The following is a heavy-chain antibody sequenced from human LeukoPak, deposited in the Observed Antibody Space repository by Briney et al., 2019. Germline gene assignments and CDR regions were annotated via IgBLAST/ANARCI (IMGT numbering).Heavy chain of an antibody. CDR2: ISYDGSNK. CDR1: GFTFSSYA. Sequence: GGSLRLSCAASGFTFSSYAMHWVRQAPGKGLEWVAVISYDGSNKYYADSVKGRFTISRDNSKNTLYLQMNSLRAEDTSVYYCARDSVITTTGYYFDYWGQGTLVTVSP. CDR3: ARDSVITTTGYYFDY. D-gene: IGHD3-22*01. V-gene: IGHV3-30*04. J-gene: IGHJ4*02.